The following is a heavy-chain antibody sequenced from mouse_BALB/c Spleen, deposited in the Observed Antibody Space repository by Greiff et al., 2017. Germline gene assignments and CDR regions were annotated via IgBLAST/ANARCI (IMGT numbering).Heavy chain of an antibody. CDR2: INPSNGGT. CDR1: GYTFTSYY. D-gene: IGHD1-1*02. Sequence: QVQLQQPGAELVKPGASVKLSCKASGYTFTSYYMYWVKQRPGQVLEWIGGINPSNGGTNCNEKFKSKATLTVDKSSSTAYMQLSSLTSEDSAVYYGTSEKDLLSHYYAMDYWGQGTSVTVSS. J-gene: IGHJ4*01. CDR3: TSEKDLLSHYYAMDY. V-gene: IGHV1S81*02.